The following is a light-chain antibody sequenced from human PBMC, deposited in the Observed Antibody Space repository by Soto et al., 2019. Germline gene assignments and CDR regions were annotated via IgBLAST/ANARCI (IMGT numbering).Light chain of an antibody. V-gene: IGKV1-33*01. CDR3: QQYDNLWT. Sequence: DIQMTQSPSSLSASVGDRVTITCQASQDISNYLNWYQQKPGKAPKLLIYDASNLETGVQSRFSGSGSGTDFTFTIRSLQPEDIATYYCQQYDNLWTFGQGTKVEIK. CDR2: DAS. CDR1: QDISNY. J-gene: IGKJ1*01.